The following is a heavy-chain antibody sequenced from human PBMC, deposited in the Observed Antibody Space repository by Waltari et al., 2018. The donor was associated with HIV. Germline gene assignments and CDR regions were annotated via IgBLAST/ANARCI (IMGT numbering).Heavy chain of an antibody. V-gene: IGHV3-15*01. J-gene: IGHJ4*02. CDR3: TNPPPY. Sequence: EVQLVESGGGLVKPGGSIRLSCVASGLTFSEAWMTWVRQAPGRGLEWVGRIKSNADGGTADYAAPVKGRFTISRDDSKNTVYLQMNSLKTEDTAIYYRTNPPPYWGQGTLVTVSS. CDR1: GLTFSEAW. CDR2: IKSNADGGTA.